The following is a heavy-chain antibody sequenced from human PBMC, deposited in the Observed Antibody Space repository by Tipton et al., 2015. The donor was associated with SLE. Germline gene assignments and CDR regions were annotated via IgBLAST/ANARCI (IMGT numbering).Heavy chain of an antibody. J-gene: IGHJ4*02. CDR3: ARDSSGWYDSQLLDY. Sequence: QSGAEVKKPGASVKVSCKASGYTFTSYGISWVRQAPGQGLEWMGWISAYNGNTNYAQKLQGRVTMTTDTSTSTAYMELRSLRSDDTAVYYCARDSSGWYDSQLLDYWGQGTLVTVSS. CDR2: ISAYNGNT. V-gene: IGHV1-18*01. CDR1: GYTFTSYG. D-gene: IGHD6-19*01.